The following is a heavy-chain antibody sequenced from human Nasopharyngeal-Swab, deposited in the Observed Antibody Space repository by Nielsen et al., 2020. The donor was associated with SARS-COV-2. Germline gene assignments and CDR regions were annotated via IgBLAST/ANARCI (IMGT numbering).Heavy chain of an antibody. CDR1: GFTFSSYG. D-gene: IGHD3-10*01. CDR2: IWYDGSNK. Sequence: GESLKISCAASGFTFSSYGMHWVRQAPGKGLEWMAVIWYDGSNKYYADSVKGRFTISRDNSKNTLYLQMNSLRAEDTAVYYCARDLMYGSGSRMDVWGQGTTVTVSS. V-gene: IGHV3-33*01. CDR3: ARDLMYGSGSRMDV. J-gene: IGHJ6*02.